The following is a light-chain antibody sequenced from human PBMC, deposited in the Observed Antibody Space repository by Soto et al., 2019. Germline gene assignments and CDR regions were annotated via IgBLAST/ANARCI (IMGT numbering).Light chain of an antibody. CDR1: SSNLGSNY. CDR2: NNN. Sequence: QSVLTQPPSASGTPGQRVTISCSGSSSNLGSNYVFWYQQLPGAAPKLLIYNNNQRPSGVPDRFSGSKSCTSASLAISGLRSEDEADYYCAAWDDSLSGVVFGGGTKVTVL. CDR3: AAWDDSLSGVV. J-gene: IGLJ2*01. V-gene: IGLV1-47*02.